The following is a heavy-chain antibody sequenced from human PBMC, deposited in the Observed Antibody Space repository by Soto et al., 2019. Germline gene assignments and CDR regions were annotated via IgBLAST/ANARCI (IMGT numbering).Heavy chain of an antibody. CDR1: GFTFSSYS. CDR3: ARDGCSGSDCLDWFDP. Sequence: EVQLVESGGGLVQPGGSLRLSCAASGFTFSSYSRNWVRQAPGKGLEWVSYISSSSTTKYYADSVKGRFTISRDNAKKSVYLQMNRLRAEDTSVYYCARDGCSGSDCLDWFDPWGQGNLVTVSS. V-gene: IGHV3-48*01. J-gene: IGHJ5*02. D-gene: IGHD2-21*02. CDR2: ISSSSTTK.